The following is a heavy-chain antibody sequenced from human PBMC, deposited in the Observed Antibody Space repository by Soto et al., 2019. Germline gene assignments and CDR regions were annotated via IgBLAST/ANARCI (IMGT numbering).Heavy chain of an antibody. D-gene: IGHD3-16*01. Sequence: SETLSLTCTVSGDAVRNHSWSWIRRPPGRGLEWIGYIYRSGSTKYNPSLKSRLTISVDTSKNQFSLKLSSVTAADTAVYCCARTLDYGHMDVWGKGTTVT. V-gene: IGHV4-4*09. CDR3: ARTLDYGHMDV. CDR2: IYRSGST. J-gene: IGHJ6*03. CDR1: GDAVRNHS.